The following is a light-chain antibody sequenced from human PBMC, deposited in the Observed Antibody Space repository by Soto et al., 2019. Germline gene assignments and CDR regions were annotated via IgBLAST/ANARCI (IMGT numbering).Light chain of an antibody. CDR3: QQYNNWPPIT. Sequence: EMGMTQSPATLSVSPGGRATLSCRASQSISSNLAWYQQKPGQAPRLLIYGASTRATGIPARFSGSGSGTEFTLTISSLQSEDVAVYYCQQYNNWPPITFGQGTRLEIK. CDR1: QSISSN. V-gene: IGKV3-15*01. CDR2: GAS. J-gene: IGKJ5*01.